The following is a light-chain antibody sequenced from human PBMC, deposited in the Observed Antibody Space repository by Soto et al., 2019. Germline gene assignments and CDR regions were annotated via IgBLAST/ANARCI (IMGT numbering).Light chain of an antibody. V-gene: IGKV1-5*01. J-gene: IGKJ5*01. Sequence: DIQMTQSPSTLSASVGDRVTITCRASQSISSWLAWYQQKPGKAPKLLIYDASSLESGVPSRFSGSGSGTEFTLTISSLQPDDFANYYRQQYNSYSITFGQGTRLAIK. CDR1: QSISSW. CDR2: DAS. CDR3: QQYNSYSIT.